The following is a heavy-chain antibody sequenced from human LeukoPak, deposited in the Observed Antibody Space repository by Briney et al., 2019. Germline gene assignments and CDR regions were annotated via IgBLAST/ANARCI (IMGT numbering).Heavy chain of an antibody. Sequence: ASVKVSCRSSGYTFTTYGITWVRQAPGQGLEWMGRISTYNGNTNYAQKLQGRVTMTTDTSTSTAYMELRSLRSDDTAMYYCARDRMDTGTYFDYWGQGTLVTDSS. CDR2: ISTYNGNT. V-gene: IGHV1-18*01. CDR1: GYTFTTYG. J-gene: IGHJ4*02. D-gene: IGHD5-18*01. CDR3: ARDRMDTGTYFDY.